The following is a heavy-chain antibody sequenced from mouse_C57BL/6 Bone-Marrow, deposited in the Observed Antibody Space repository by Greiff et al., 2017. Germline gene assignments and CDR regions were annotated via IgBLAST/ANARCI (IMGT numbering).Heavy chain of an antibody. CDR1: GYTFTSYC. D-gene: IGHD2-5*01. CDR2: IYPRSGNT. Sequence: QVQLQQSGAELARPGASVKLSCKASGYTFTSYCISWVKQRTGQGLEWIGEIYPRSGNTYYNEKFKGKATLTADKSSSTAYMELRSLTSEDSAVYFCARSRYINYVGYWYFDVWGTGTTVTVSS. J-gene: IGHJ1*03. V-gene: IGHV1-81*01. CDR3: ARSRYINYVGYWYFDV.